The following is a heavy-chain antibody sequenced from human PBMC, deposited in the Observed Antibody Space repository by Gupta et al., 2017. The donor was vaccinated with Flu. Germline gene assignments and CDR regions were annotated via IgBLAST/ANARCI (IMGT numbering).Heavy chain of an antibody. J-gene: IGHJ4*02. CDR2: ISGSTNST. Sequence: SGLTFSSYAMSWVRQAPGKGLEWVSSISGSTNSTYYAASVKGRLTISRDNSKNTLFLQMNSLRAEDTAVYYCAKPPLCDSTGCYDYWGQGTLVTVSS. D-gene: IGHD2-2*01. CDR3: AKPPLCDSTGCYDY. CDR1: GLTFSSYA. V-gene: IGHV3-23*01.